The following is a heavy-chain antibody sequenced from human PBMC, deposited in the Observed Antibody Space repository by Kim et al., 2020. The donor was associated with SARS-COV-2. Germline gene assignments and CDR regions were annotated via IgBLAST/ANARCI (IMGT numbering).Heavy chain of an antibody. V-gene: IGHV3-23*01. D-gene: IGHD3-22*01. Sequence: GGSLRLSCAASGFTFSSYAMSWVRQAPGKGLEWVSAISGSGGSTYYADSVKGRFTISRDNSKNTLYLQMNSLRAEDTAVYYCAKGGYYYDSYHPFDYWGQGTLVTVSS. CDR2: ISGSGGST. CDR3: AKGGYYYDSYHPFDY. J-gene: IGHJ4*02. CDR1: GFTFSSYA.